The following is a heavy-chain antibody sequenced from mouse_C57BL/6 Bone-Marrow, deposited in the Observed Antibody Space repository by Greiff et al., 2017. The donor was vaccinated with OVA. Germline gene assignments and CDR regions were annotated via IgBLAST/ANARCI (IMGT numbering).Heavy chain of an antibody. CDR3: AFMVTTDWYFDG. Sequence: QVQLQQPGAELVKPGASVKMSCKASGYTFTSYWITRVKQRPGQGLEWIGDIYPGSGSTNYNEKFKSKATLTVDTSSSTAYMQLSSLTSEDSAVYYCAFMVTTDWYFDGWGTGTTVTVSS. J-gene: IGHJ1*03. D-gene: IGHD2-2*01. V-gene: IGHV1-55*01. CDR1: GYTFTSYW. CDR2: IYPGSGST.